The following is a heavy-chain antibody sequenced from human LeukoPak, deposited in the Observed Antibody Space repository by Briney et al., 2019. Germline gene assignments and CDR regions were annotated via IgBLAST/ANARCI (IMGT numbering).Heavy chain of an antibody. V-gene: IGHV3-73*01. CDR3: AKRPLHYGDLQYFDY. CDR1: GFTFSGSA. J-gene: IGHJ4*02. Sequence: GGSLKLSCAASGFTFSGSAMHWVRQASGKGLEWVGRIRSKANSYATAYAASVKGRFTISRDDSKNTAYLQMNSLKTEDTAVYYCAKRPLHYGDLQYFDYWGQGTLVTVSS. D-gene: IGHD4-17*01. CDR2: IRSKANSYAT.